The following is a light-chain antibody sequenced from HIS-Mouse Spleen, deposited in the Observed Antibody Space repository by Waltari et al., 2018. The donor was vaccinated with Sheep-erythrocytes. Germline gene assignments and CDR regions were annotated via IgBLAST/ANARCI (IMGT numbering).Light chain of an antibody. J-gene: IGKJ2*01. CDR1: QDISNY. V-gene: IGKV1-33*01. CDR2: DAS. CDR3: QQYDNLPMYT. Sequence: DIQMTQSPSSLSASVGDSVTITCQASQDISNYLNWYHQKPGKAPKLLIYDASNLEKGVPSRFSGSGSGTDFTFTISSLQPEDIATYYCQQYDNLPMYTFGQGTKLEIK.